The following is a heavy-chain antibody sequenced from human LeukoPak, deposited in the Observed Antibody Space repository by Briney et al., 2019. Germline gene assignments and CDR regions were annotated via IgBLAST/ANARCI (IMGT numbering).Heavy chain of an antibody. Sequence: SETLSLTRSVSGGSISSYFWIWIRQPPAKGLEWIGYMYYSGITNYNPSLESRDTISVDTSKNHFSLKLSSVTAADTAVYYCATLCCSRGSCNTDYWGEGTLVTVSS. CDR2: MYYSGIT. CDR1: GGSISSYF. CDR3: ATLCCSRGSCNTDY. D-gene: IGHD2-15*01. V-gene: IGHV4-59*12. J-gene: IGHJ4*02.